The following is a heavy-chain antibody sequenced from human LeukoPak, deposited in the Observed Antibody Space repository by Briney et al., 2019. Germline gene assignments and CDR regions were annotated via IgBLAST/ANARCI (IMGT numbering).Heavy chain of an antibody. V-gene: IGHV1-2*02. CDR1: GYTLTDYY. CDR2: FNPNSGGT. Sequence: ASVTVSCKASGYTLTDYYVHWVRLAPGQGLEWMGWFNPNSGGTNYAQKFQGRVTMTRDTSISTAYMELSRLTSDDTGVYYCARGYAYFDYWGQGTLVTVSS. J-gene: IGHJ4*02. CDR3: ARGYAYFDY. D-gene: IGHD2-2*01.